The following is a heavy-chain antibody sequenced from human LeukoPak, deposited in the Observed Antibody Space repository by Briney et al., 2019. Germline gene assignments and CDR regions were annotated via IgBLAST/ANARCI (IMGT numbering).Heavy chain of an antibody. D-gene: IGHD5-18*01. Sequence: PGGSLRLSCAASGFTFSSYEMNWVRQAPGKGLEWVSYISSSGSTIYYADSVKGRFTISRDNAKNSLYLQMNSLRAEDTAVYYCARSPGDGYSYGSIDYRGQGTLVTVSS. CDR2: ISSSGSTI. CDR3: ARSPGDGYSYGSIDY. J-gene: IGHJ4*02. CDR1: GFTFSSYE. V-gene: IGHV3-48*03.